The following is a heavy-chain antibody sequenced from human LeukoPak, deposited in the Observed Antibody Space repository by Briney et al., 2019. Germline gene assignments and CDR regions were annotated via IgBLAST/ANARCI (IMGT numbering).Heavy chain of an antibody. J-gene: IGHJ4*02. CDR3: ANENYYGSGSYPDY. D-gene: IGHD3-10*01. CDR2: ISYDGSNK. CDR1: GFTFSSYG. V-gene: IGHV3-30*18. Sequence: GGSLRLSCAASGFTFSSYGIHWVRQAPGKGLEWVALISYDGSNKYYADSVKGRFTISRDNSKNTLYLQMNSLRAEDTAVYYCANENYYGSGSYPDYWGQGTLVTVSS.